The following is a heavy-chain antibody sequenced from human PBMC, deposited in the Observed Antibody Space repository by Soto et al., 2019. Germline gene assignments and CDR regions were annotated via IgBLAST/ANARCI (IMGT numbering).Heavy chain of an antibody. J-gene: IGHJ5*02. V-gene: IGHV3-66*01. D-gene: IGHD1-26*01. CDR1: GFSVSSNY. CDR3: VRGVGSHWFDP. CDR2: IYSGGST. Sequence: EVQLMESGGGLVQPGGSLRLSCAVSGFSVSSNYMSWVRQAPGKGLEWVSIIYSGGSTYYADSVKGRFTISRDNSKNTLYLQMNSLRAEDTAIYYCVRGVGSHWFDPWGQGTLVTVSS.